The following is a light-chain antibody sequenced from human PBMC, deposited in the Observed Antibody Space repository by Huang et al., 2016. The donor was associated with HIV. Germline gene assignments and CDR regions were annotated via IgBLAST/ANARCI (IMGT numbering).Light chain of an antibody. J-gene: IGKJ2*01. CDR3: QQIYSSIGT. Sequence: DIQMTQSPSSLSASVGDRVTITSRASQSINNYLNWYQQKQGKAPKLLVNAASSLQGGVPSRFSGSGSGTDFTLTIIILQPEYFATYYCQQIYSSIGTFGQGTRLEIK. CDR2: AAS. V-gene: IGKV1-39*01. CDR1: QSINNY.